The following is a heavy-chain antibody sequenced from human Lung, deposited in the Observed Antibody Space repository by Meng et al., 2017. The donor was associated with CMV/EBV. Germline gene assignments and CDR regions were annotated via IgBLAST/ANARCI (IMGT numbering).Heavy chain of an antibody. CDR3: AKDLLLFGGPNAYFDQ. CDR1: GSRFDDYG. V-gene: IGHV3-30*02. D-gene: IGHD3-16*01. CDR2: IRHDGTNK. Sequence: GESLKISCAASGSRFDDYGMHWVRQTPGKGLEWVAFIRHDGTNKFYGDSVKGRFTISRDNSKNTVYLQMNSLRPEETAVYYCAKDLLLFGGPNAYFDQWGQGTLVTVSS. J-gene: IGHJ4*02.